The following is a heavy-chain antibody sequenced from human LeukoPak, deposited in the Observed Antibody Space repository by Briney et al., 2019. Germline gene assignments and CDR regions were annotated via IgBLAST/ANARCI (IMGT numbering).Heavy chain of an antibody. CDR3: ARLIDYGDYRY. CDR2: IYSGGST. D-gene: IGHD4-17*01. J-gene: IGHJ4*02. CDR1: GFTVSSNY. Sequence: PGGSLRLSCAASGFTVSSNYMSWVRQAPGKGLEWVSVIYSGGSTYYADSVKGRFTISRDNSKNMLYLQMNSLRAEDTAVYYCARLIDYGDYRYWGQGTLVSVSS. V-gene: IGHV3-53*01.